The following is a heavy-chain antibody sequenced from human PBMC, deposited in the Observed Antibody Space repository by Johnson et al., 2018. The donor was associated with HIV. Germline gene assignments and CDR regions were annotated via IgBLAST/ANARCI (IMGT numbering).Heavy chain of an antibody. CDR3: ARDPLMHGSTFDI. J-gene: IGHJ3*02. Sequence: VQLVESGGGLVQPGGSLRLSCAASGFTFSSYWMHWVRQAPGKGLVWVSHTNSDGSSTSYADSVRGRFTISRDNAKNTLYLQMDSLRAEDTAVYYCARDPLMHGSTFDIWGQGTMVTVSS. CDR2: TNSDGSST. V-gene: IGHV3-74*01. CDR1: GFTFSSYW. D-gene: IGHD1-26*01.